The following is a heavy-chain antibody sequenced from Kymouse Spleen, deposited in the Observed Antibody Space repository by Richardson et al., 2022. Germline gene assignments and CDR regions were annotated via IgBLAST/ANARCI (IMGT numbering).Heavy chain of an antibody. CDR1: GFTFDDYA. J-gene: IGHJ4*02. Sequence: EVQLVESGGGLVQPGRSLRLSCAASGFTFDDYAMHWVRQAPGKGLEWVSGISWNSGSIGYADSVKGRFTISRDNAKNSLYLQMNSLRAEDTALYYCAKDIEYSSLYYFDYWGQGTLVTVSS. D-gene: IGHD6-6*01. V-gene: IGHV3-9*01. CDR2: ISWNSGSI. CDR3: AKDIEYSSLYYFDY.